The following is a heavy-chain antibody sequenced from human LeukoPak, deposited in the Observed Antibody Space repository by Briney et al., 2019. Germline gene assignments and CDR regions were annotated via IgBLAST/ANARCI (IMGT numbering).Heavy chain of an antibody. Sequence: SETLSLTCTVSGGSISSYYWSWIRQPAGKGLEWIGRIYTSGSTNYNPSLKSRVTMSVDKSKNQFSLKLSSVTAADTAVYYCASEIRITMIVVALGIWGQGTMVTDSS. V-gene: IGHV4-4*07. CDR3: ASEIRITMIVVALGI. CDR1: GGSISSYY. CDR2: IYTSGST. J-gene: IGHJ3*02. D-gene: IGHD3-22*01.